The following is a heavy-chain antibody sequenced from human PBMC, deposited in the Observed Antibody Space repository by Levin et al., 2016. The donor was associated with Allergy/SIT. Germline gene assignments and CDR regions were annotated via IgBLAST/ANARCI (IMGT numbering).Heavy chain of an antibody. J-gene: IGHJ6*02. D-gene: IGHD3-10*01. Sequence: SETLSLTCTVSGGSISITSYYWGWIRQPPGKGLEWLGNIYYGGTTYYNPSLKSRVTISVDTSKNQFSLKLSSVTAADTAVYYCARGLWFGEPMMAYGMDVWGQGTTVTVSS. CDR3: ARGLWFGEPMMAYGMDV. CDR2: IYYGGTT. V-gene: IGHV4-39*07. CDR1: GGSISITSYY.